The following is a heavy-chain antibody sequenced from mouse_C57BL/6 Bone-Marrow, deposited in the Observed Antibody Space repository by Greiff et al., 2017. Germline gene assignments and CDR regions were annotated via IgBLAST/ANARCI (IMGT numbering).Heavy chain of an antibody. CDR1: GYTFTSYW. J-gene: IGHJ2*01. CDR3: ARKRELGPFDY. D-gene: IGHD4-1*01. Sequence: QVHVKQPGTELVKPGASVKLSCKASGYTFTSYWMHWVKQRPGQGLEWIGNINPSNGGTNYNEKFKSKATLTVDNSSSTAYMQLSSLTSEDSAVYYCARKRELGPFDYWGQGTTLTVSS. CDR2: INPSNGGT. V-gene: IGHV1-53*01.